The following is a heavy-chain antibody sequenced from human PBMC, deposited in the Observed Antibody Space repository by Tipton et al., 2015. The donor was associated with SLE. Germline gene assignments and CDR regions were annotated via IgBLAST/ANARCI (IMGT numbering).Heavy chain of an antibody. J-gene: IGHJ6*03. CDR2: ISHSGST. Sequence: TLSLTCTVSGGSISSGGYYWTWIRQHPGKGLEWIGYISHSGSTKYNPSLKSRVIISDNTSKNQFSLNLSSVTAADTAVYYCARMTEGYCSRSRCYEYYYYYMGVWGKGTTVTVSS. CDR1: GGSISSGGYY. V-gene: IGHV4-31*03. CDR3: ARMTEGYCSRSRCYEYYYYYMGV. D-gene: IGHD2-2*01.